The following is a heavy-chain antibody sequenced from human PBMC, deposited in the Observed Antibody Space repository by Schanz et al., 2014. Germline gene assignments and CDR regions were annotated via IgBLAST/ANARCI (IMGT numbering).Heavy chain of an antibody. V-gene: IGHV3-15*01. CDR2: IKSKTDGETT. CDR1: GFIFRSFG. Sequence: GQLVESGGGVVQPGKSLRLSCATSGFIFRSFGIHWVRQAPGKGLEWLGRIKSKTDGETTDYAAPVKGRFSISRDDSQSTLYLQMNSLKIEDTAVYYCATASSPVREAGAGSSFHLWGQGTLVTVSP. J-gene: IGHJ5*02. CDR3: ATASSPVREAGAGSSFHL. D-gene: IGHD6-13*01.